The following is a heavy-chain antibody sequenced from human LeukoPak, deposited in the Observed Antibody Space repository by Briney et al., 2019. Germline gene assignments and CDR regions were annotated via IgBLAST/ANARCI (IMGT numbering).Heavy chain of an antibody. Sequence: SETLSLTCTVSGGSISSYYWSWIRQPPGKGLEWIGYIYYSGSTNYNPSLKSRVTISVDTSKNQFSLKLSSVTAADTAVYYCARRPNDSSGYYLGVFDLWGRGTLVTVSS. CDR1: GGSISSYY. V-gene: IGHV4-59*08. J-gene: IGHJ2*01. CDR3: ARRPNDSSGYYLGVFDL. CDR2: IYYSGST. D-gene: IGHD3-22*01.